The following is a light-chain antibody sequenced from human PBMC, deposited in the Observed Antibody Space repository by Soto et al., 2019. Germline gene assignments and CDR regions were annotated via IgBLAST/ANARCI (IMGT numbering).Light chain of an antibody. CDR3: QQYGSSPPIT. CDR1: QSVSSSY. V-gene: IGKV3-20*01. Sequence: EIVLTQSPGTLSLSPGERATLSCRASQSVSSSYLAWYQQKPGQAPRLLIYGASSRATGIPDRFSGSGSGTNFPLTNSRLEPEDLAVYYCQQYGSSPPITFGQGTRLEIK. J-gene: IGKJ5*01. CDR2: GAS.